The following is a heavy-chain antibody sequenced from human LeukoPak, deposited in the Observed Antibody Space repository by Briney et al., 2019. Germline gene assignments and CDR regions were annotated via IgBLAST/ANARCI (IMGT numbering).Heavy chain of an antibody. D-gene: IGHD3-22*01. CDR2: VSSSSGYT. CDR3: AREIVSNNSFDY. J-gene: IGHJ4*02. V-gene: IGHV3-21*01. Sequence: PGWSLRLSCAASGFTFSSYSRNWVRQAPGKGLEWVASVSSSSGYTYYADSVKGRFTISRDNAKNSLYLQMDSLRAQDTAVYYCAREIVSNNSFDYWGQGTLLTVSS. CDR1: GFTFSSYS.